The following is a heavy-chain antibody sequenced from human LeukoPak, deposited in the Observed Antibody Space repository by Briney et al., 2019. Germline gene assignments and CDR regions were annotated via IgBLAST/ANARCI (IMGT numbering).Heavy chain of an antibody. D-gene: IGHD4-17*01. V-gene: IGHV3-23*01. CDR1: GFTFSSYA. CDR2: ISGSGGST. J-gene: IGHJ4*02. CDR3: AKEIWPTVTTPGHTHFDY. Sequence: GGSLRLSCAASGFTFSSYAMSWVRQAPGKGLEWVSAISGSGGSTYYADSVKGRFTISRDNSKNTLCLQMNSLRAEDTAVYYCAKEIWPTVTTPGHTHFDYWGQGTLVTVSS.